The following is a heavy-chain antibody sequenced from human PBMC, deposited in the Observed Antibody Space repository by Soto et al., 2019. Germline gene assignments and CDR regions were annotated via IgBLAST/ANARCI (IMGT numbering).Heavy chain of an antibody. CDR3: AREPPMADFWSGYYEVQQYYYGMDV. V-gene: IGHV5-51*01. CDR1: GYSFTSYW. J-gene: IGHJ6*02. Sequence: PGESLKISCKGSGYSFTSYWIGWVRQMPGKGLEWMGIIYPGDSDTRYSPSFQGQVTISADKSISTAYLQWSSLKASDTAMYYCAREPPMADFWSGYYEVQQYYYGMDVWGQWSTVTVSS. CDR2: IYPGDSDT. D-gene: IGHD3-3*01.